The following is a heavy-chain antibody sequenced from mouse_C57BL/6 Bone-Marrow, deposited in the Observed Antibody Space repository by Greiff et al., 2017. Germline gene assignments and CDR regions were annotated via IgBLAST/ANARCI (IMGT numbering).Heavy chain of an antibody. V-gene: IGHV1-26*01. D-gene: IGHD1-1*01. CDR2: INPNNGGT. CDR3: ARGGYKFITTVVASYYAMDY. J-gene: IGHJ4*01. CDR1: GYTFTDYY. Sequence: VQLQQSGPELVKPGASVKISCKASGYTFTDYYMNWVKQSHGKSLEWIGDINPNNGGTSYNQKFKGKATLTVDKSSSTAYMELRSLTSEDSAVYYGARGGYKFITTVVASYYAMDYWGQGTSVTVSS.